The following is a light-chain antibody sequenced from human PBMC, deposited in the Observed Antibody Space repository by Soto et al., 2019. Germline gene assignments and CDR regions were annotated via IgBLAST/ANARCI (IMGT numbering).Light chain of an antibody. CDR3: QQLKSYPIT. J-gene: IGKJ4*01. V-gene: IGKV1-9*01. CDR1: QGISSY. CDR2: TAS. Sequence: IQLTQSPSSLSASVGDRVIIPCLASQGISSYLAWHQQKSGRAPKLLIYTASNLQSGVPSKFSGSGYGTDFTLTISSLQPEDFATYYCQQLKSYPITFGGGTKVDI.